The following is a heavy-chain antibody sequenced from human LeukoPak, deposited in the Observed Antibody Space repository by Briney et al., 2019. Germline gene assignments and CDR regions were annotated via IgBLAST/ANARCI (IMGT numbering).Heavy chain of an antibody. CDR2: IYYSGST. CDR1: GGSISSSSYY. D-gene: IGHD2-15*01. V-gene: IGHV4-39*07. Sequence: SETLSLTCTVSGGSISSSSYYWGWIRQPPGKGLEWIGSIYYSGSTYYNPSLKSRVTISVDTSKNQFSLKLSSVTAADTAVYYCARVTASGYCSGGSRYSGWFDPWGQGTLVTVSS. CDR3: ARVTASGYCSGGSRYSGWFDP. J-gene: IGHJ5*02.